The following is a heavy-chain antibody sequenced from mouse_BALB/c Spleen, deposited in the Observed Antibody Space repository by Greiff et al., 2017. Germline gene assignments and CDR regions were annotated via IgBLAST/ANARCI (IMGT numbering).Heavy chain of an antibody. CDR2: ILPGSGST. CDR1: GYTFSSYW. Sequence: QVQLKQSGAELMKPGASVKISCKATGYTFSSYWIEWVKQRPGHGLEWIGEILPGSGSTNYNEKFKGKATFTADTSSNTAYMQLSSLTSEDSAVYYCARGAYRYDDYAMDYWGQGTSVTVSS. V-gene: IGHV1-9*01. J-gene: IGHJ4*01. D-gene: IGHD2-14*01. CDR3: ARGAYRYDDYAMDY.